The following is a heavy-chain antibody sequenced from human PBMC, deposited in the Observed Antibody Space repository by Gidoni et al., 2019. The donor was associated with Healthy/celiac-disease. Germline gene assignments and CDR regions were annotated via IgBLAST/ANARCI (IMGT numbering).Heavy chain of an antibody. CDR3: ARERWSYGGRRWFDP. CDR2: ITSSGTTI. Sequence: EVQLVESGGGLVQPGGSLRLSCAASGLPFSSYEMNWVRQAPGKGLEWVSYITSSGTTIYYGDSVKGRFTISRDNAKNSLYLQMNSLRAEDTAVYYCARERWSYGGRRWFDPWGQGTLVTVSS. J-gene: IGHJ5*02. CDR1: GLPFSSYE. D-gene: IGHD5-18*01. V-gene: IGHV3-48*03.